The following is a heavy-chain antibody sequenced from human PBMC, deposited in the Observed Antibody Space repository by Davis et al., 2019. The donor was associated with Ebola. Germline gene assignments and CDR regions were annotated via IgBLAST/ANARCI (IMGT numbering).Heavy chain of an antibody. V-gene: IGHV3-21*01. CDR2: ISSSSSYI. D-gene: IGHD3-22*01. CDR1: GFTFSSYS. Sequence: SCKASGFTFSSYSMNWVRQAPGKGLEWVSSISSSSSYIYYADSVKGRFTISRDNAKNSLYLQMNSLRAEDTAVYYCATDYYDSSGYLGYWGQGTLVTVSS. CDR3: ATDYYDSSGYLGY. J-gene: IGHJ4*02.